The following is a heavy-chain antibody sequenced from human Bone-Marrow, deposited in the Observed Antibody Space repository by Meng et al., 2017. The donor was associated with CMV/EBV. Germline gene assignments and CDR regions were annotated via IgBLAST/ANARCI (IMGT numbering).Heavy chain of an antibody. CDR1: GYTFTGYY. J-gene: IGHJ4*02. D-gene: IGHD2-2*01. CDR2: INPNSGGT. Sequence: ASVKVSCKASGYTFTGYYMHWVRQAPGQGLEWMGWINPNSGGTNYAQKFQGRVTMTRDTSISTAYMELSRLRSEDTAIYKRARVRRGSQYRTQYQLVWVPFDYWGQGTLVTVSS. CDR3: ARVRRGSQYRTQYQLVWVPFDY. V-gene: IGHV1-2*02.